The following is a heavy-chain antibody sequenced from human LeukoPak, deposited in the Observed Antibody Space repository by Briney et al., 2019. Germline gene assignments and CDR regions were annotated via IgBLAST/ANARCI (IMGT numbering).Heavy chain of an antibody. Sequence: SETLALTCSVSGGSITVNTHYWDWIRQSPGKGLEWIGSMYYSGRANYSPSLKSRITMSVDRARNQFSLRLNSVTAADTAVYYCARRKATEGRGAFDYWGQGTMATVFS. CDR2: MYYSGRA. V-gene: IGHV4-39*01. J-gene: IGHJ3*01. CDR1: GGSITVNTHY. CDR3: ARRKATEGRGAFDY.